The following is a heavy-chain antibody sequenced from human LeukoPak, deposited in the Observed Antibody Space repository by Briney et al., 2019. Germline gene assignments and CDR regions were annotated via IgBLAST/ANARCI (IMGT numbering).Heavy chain of an antibody. CDR3: ASRSITIFGEDFDP. J-gene: IGHJ5*02. Sequence: SETLSLTCTVSGGSISSYYWGWIRQPPGKGLEWIGSIYYSGSTYYNPSLKSRVTISVDTSKSQFSLKLSSVTAADTAVYYCASRSITIFGEDFDPWGQGTLVTVSS. CDR1: GGSISSYY. CDR2: IYYSGST. D-gene: IGHD3-3*01. V-gene: IGHV4-39*01.